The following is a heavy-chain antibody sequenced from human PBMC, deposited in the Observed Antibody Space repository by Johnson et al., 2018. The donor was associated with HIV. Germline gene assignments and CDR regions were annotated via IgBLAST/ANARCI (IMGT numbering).Heavy chain of an antibody. J-gene: IGHJ3*02. D-gene: IGHD2-21*02. CDR2: ISYDGSNN. CDR3: ARDADSDAFDI. V-gene: IGHV3-30*19. CDR1: GFTFSSYG. Sequence: VQLLESGGGVVQPGGSLRLSCAASGFTFSSYGMYWVRQAPGKGLEWVAFISYDGSNNYYADSVKGRFSISSDNSKNTLYLQMNSLRAEDTAVYYCARDADSDAFDIWGQWTMVTFSS.